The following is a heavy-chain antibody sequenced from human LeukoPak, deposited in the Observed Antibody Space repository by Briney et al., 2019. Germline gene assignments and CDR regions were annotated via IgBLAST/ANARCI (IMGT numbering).Heavy chain of an antibody. CDR3: ARADSSGYYGAFDY. V-gene: IGHV3-30-3*01. D-gene: IGHD3-22*01. CDR2: ISYDGSNK. CDR1: GFTFSSYW. Sequence: HPGGSLRLSCAASGFTFSSYWMSWVRQAPGKGLEWVAVISYDGSNKYYADSVKGRFTISRDNSKNTLYLQMNSLRAEDTAVYYCARADSSGYYGAFDYWGQGTLVTVSS. J-gene: IGHJ4*02.